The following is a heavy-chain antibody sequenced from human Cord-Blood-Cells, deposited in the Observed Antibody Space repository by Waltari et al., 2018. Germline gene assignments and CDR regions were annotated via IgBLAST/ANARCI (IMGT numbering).Heavy chain of an antibody. V-gene: IGHV4-38-2*02. D-gene: IGHD2-2*01. CDR3: ARGVVVVPAAMYNWFDP. CDR1: GYSISSGYY. CDR2: IYSGVRP. Sequence: QVQLQESGPGLVKPSETLSLTCTVSGYSISSGYYWGWIRQPPGKGVEWIGSIYSGVRPYYNPDLKSRVTRSVDTSKNLFALKLGSVTAADTAVYYCARGVVVVPAAMYNWFDPWGQGTLVTVSS. J-gene: IGHJ5*02.